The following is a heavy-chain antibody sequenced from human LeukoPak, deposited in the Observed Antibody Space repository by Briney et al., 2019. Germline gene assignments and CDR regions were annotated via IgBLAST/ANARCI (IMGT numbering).Heavy chain of an antibody. J-gene: IGHJ6*02. CDR3: ARDGVVVVAATSGGYYGMDV. Sequence: PGGSLRLSCAASRFTFSSYSMSWVRQAPGKGLEWVSYISSSSTIYYADSVKGRFTISRDNAKNSLYLQMNSLRDEDTAVYYCARDGVVVVAATSGGYYGMDVWGQGTTVTVSS. CDR2: ISSSSTI. CDR1: RFTFSSYS. V-gene: IGHV3-48*02. D-gene: IGHD2-15*01.